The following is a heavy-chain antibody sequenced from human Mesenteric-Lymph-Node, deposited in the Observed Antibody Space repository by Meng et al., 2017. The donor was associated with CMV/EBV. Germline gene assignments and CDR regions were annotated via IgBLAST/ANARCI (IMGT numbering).Heavy chain of an antibody. V-gene: IGHV3-23*03. J-gene: IGHJ4*01. CDR2: IYSGGSST. CDR1: GFTFSSYS. CDR3: ARCHPVQWLVSDY. Sequence: GGSLRLSCAASGFTFSSYSMNWVRQAPGKGLEWVSVIYSGGSSTHYADSVKGRFTISRDNSKDTLYLQLNSLRAEDTAVYYCARCHPVQWLVSDYWGQGTLVTVSS. D-gene: IGHD6-19*01.